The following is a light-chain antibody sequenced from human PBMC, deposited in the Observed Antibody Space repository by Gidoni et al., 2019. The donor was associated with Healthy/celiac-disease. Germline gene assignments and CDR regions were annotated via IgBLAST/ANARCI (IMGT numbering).Light chain of an antibody. J-gene: IGKJ1*01. CDR3: QQSYSTPRT. CDR1: QSISSY. V-gene: IGKV1-39*01. Sequence: DSQMTQPPPSLSASVGDRVTITCRASQSISSYLNWYQQKPGKAPKLLIYAASSLQSGVQSRFSGSGSGTDFTLTISSLQPEDFATYYCQQSYSTPRTFGQGTKVEIK. CDR2: AAS.